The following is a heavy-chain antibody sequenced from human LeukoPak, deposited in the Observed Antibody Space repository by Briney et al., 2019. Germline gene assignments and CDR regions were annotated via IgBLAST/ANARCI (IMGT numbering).Heavy chain of an antibody. J-gene: IGHJ6*02. D-gene: IGHD4-17*01. V-gene: IGHV1-2*02. CDR1: GHTFTGYY. CDR3: ARSGVTTDYYYYGMDV. CDR2: INPNSGGT. Sequence: ASVKVSCKASGHTFTGYYMHWVRQAPGQGLEWMGWINPNSGGTNYAQKFQGRVTMTRDTSISTAYMELSRLRSDDTAVYYCARSGVTTDYYYYGMDVWGQGTTVTVSS.